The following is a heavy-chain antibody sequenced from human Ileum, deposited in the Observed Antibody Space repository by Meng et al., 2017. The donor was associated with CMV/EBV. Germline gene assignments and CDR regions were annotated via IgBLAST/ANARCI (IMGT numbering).Heavy chain of an antibody. J-gene: IGHJ5*02. CDR1: GASISSGSYF. CDR2: ISYSGST. V-gene: IGHV4-39*01. D-gene: IGHD3-10*01. CDR3: ARHTEWFGGLDP. Sequence: SETLSLTCTVSGASISSGSYFWGWIRQPPGKGLGWIGSISYSGSTSYNPSLKSRVTISVDTSKNQFSLKLTSVTAADTAVYYCARHTEWFGGLDPWGQGTLVTVSS.